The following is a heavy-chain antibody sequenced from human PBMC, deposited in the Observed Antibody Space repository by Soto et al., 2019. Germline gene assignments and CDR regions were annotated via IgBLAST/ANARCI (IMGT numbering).Heavy chain of an antibody. V-gene: IGHV3-30*18. CDR1: GFIFSSYG. CDR2: ISYDGSNK. D-gene: IGHD2-21*01. J-gene: IGHJ4*02. CDR3: AKTAGMAHCEGYYFDF. Sequence: QVQLVESGGGVVQPGRSLRLSCAASGFIFSSYGMHWVRQAPGKGLEWMAIISYDGSNKCYADSVKGRFTISRDNSKNTLYLQINSRRAENTAVYYCAKTAGMAHCEGYYFDFWGQGTLVTVS.